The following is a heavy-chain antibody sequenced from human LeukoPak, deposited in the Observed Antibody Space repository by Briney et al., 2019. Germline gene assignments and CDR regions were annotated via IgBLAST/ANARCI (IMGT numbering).Heavy chain of an antibody. V-gene: IGHV3-33*06. D-gene: IGHD2-15*01. Sequence: PGRSLRLSCAASGFTFSNYGMHWVRQVPGKGLEWVAAIWFDGIRKYYADSVKGRLTISRDNSKNTLYLQMNGLISDDTAVYYCAKGSSGGRPYYFDYWAQGALVTVSS. CDR1: GFTFSNYG. CDR3: AKGSSGGRPYYFDY. CDR2: IWFDGIRK. J-gene: IGHJ4*02.